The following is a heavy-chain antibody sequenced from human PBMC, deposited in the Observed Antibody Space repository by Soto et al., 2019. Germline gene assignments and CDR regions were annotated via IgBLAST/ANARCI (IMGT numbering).Heavy chain of an antibody. J-gene: IGHJ4*02. V-gene: IGHV3-30*18. CDR2: ISYDGSNK. D-gene: IGHD1-26*01. CDR3: AKDRVPSGSLDY. Sequence: PGGSLRLSCAASGFTFSSYGMHWVRQAPGKGLEWVAVISYDGSNKYYADSVKGRFTISRDNSKNTLYLQMNSLRAEDTAVYYCAKDRVPSGSLDYWGQGTLVTVSS. CDR1: GFTFSSYG.